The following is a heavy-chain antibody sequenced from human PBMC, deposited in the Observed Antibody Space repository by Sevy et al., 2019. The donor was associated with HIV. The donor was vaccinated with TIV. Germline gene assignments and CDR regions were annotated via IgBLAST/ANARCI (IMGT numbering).Heavy chain of an antibody. CDR2: ISYDGSNK. CDR1: GFTFRSYA. J-gene: IGHJ4*02. CDR3: ARGPLVRGHFDY. V-gene: IGHV3-30-3*01. D-gene: IGHD3-10*01. Sequence: GGSLRLSCAASGFTFRSYAMHWVRQAPGKGLEWVAVISYDGSNKYYADSVKGRFTISRDNSKNTLYLQMNSLRAEDTAVYYCARGPLVRGHFDYWGQGTLVTVSS.